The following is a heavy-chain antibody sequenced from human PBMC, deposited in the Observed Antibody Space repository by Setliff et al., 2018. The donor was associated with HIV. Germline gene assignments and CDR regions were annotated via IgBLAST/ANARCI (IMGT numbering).Heavy chain of an antibody. D-gene: IGHD3-3*01. Sequence: PSETLSLTCTVSGGSISSSSSYWGWLRQSPGKGLEWIGSIYYSGSTYYNPSLKSRLTISVDASKNQFSLNLSSVPAADTAVYYCARWIYDFLSPYYSAFDSWGQGNLVTVSS. CDR3: ARWIYDFLSPYYSAFDS. J-gene: IGHJ4*02. CDR2: IYYSGST. V-gene: IGHV4-39*01. CDR1: GGSISSSSSY.